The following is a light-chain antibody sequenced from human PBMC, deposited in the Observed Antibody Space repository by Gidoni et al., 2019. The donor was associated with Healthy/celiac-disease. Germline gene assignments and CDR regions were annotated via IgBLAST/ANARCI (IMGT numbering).Light chain of an antibody. CDR2: GAS. Sequence: EIVLTPSPGTLSLSPGERATLSCRASQSVSSSYLAWYQQKPGQAPRLLIYGASSRATGIPDRFSGSGSGTDFTLTISRLEPEDFAVYYCQQYGDPITFGPGTKVDIK. CDR3: QQYGDPIT. CDR1: QSVSSSY. V-gene: IGKV3-20*01. J-gene: IGKJ3*01.